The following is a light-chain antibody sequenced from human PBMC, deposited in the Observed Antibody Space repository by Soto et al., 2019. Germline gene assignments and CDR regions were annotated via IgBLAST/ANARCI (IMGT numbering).Light chain of an antibody. J-gene: IGKJ4*01. CDR3: QQWGNSPRVT. Sequence: IVLTQSPGTLSLSPGERATLSCRASQSVSISYLAWYQQKPGQAPRLLIYAASARATGIPDRFSGGGSGTELSLSISRVEPEDSAVYYCQQWGNSPRVTFGGGTKVDIK. CDR2: AAS. CDR1: QSVSISY. V-gene: IGKV3-20*01.